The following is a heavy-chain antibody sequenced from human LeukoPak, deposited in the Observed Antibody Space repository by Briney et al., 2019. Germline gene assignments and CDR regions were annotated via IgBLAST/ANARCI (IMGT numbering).Heavy chain of an antibody. CDR3: ARYIPARPGFGY. Sequence: SETLSLTCTVSGGSISGYYWSWIRQPAGKGLEWIGRIYTSGSTNYNPSLKSRVTMSVDTSKNQFSLKLSSVTVADTAVYYCARYIPARPGFGYWDQGTLVTVSS. J-gene: IGHJ4*02. V-gene: IGHV4-4*07. D-gene: IGHD6-6*01. CDR1: GGSISGYY. CDR2: IYTSGST.